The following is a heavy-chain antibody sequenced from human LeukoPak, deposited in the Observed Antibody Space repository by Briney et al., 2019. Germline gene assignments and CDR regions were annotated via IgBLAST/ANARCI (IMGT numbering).Heavy chain of an antibody. CDR1: GFTFDDYA. Sequence: PGRSLRLSCASSGFTFDDYAMHWVRQAPGKGLEWVSGISWNSGSIVYADSVKGRFTISRDDSKNTLYLQMNSLRAEDTAVYYCAKVSSRYSSSDFDYWGQGTLVTVSS. CDR2: ISWNSGSI. D-gene: IGHD6-6*01. V-gene: IGHV3-9*01. J-gene: IGHJ4*02. CDR3: AKVSSRYSSSDFDY.